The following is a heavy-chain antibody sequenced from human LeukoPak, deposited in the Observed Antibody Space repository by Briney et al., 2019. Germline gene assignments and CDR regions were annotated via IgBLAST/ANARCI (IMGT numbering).Heavy chain of an antibody. V-gene: IGHV3-48*01. J-gene: IGHJ4*02. CDR2: IGTTSGAI. CDR1: GFTFNAFG. CDR3: ARFRTWGDKAFDY. D-gene: IGHD2-21*02. Sequence: GVLRLSCAASGFTFNAFGMNWVRQAPGKGPEWVSYIGTTSGAIYYADSVKGGFTISRDSAKNSLYLQMNSLRAEDTAVYYCARFRTWGDKAFDYWGQGTLVTVSS.